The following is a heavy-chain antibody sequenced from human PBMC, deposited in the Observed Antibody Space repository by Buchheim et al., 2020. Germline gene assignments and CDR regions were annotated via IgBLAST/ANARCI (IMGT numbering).Heavy chain of an antibody. CDR1: GFTFSSYA. CDR2: ISASGGST. CDR3: ASGYCSGGSCYIEEPFDY. V-gene: IGHV3-23*01. D-gene: IGHD2-15*01. Sequence: EVQLLESGGGLVQPGGSLRLSCAASGFTFSSYAMSWVRQAPGKGLGWVSAISASGGSTYYADSVKGRFTISRDNSKNTLILQMNSLRAEDTAVYYCASGYCSGGSCYIEEPFDYWGQGTL. J-gene: IGHJ4*02.